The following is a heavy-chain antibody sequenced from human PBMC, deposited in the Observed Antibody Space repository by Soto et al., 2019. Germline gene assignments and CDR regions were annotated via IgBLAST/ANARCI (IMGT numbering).Heavy chain of an antibody. J-gene: IGHJ5*02. CDR1: GASISGFY. Sequence: SETLSLTCTVSGASISGFYWSWIRKSAGKGLEWIGRIYATGTTDYNPSLKSRVMMSVDTSKKQFSLRLRSVTAADTAVYYCVRDGTKTLRDWFDPWGQGISVTVYS. CDR2: IYATGTT. V-gene: IGHV4-4*07. CDR3: VRDGTKTLRDWFDP. D-gene: IGHD1-1*01.